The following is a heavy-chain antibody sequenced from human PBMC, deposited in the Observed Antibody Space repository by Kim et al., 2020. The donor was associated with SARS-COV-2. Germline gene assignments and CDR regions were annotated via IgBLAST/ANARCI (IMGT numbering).Heavy chain of an antibody. CDR1: GVSFNNAW. Sequence: GGSLRLSCVASGVSFNNAWMSWVRQAPGKGLEWVARLISEAAGGTAAYAAPVRGRFTISRDDSEKTTYLEMASLKIEDTAVYYCTTDPGDA. CDR2: LISEAAGGTA. J-gene: IGHJ3*01. V-gene: IGHV3-15*01. CDR3: TTDPGDA.